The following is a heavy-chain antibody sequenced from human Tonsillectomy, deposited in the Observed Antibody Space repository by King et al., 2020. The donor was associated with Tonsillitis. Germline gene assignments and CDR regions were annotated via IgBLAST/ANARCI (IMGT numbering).Heavy chain of an antibody. J-gene: IGHJ3*02. CDR1: GCTFSSYD. CDR2: IGTAGDT. Sequence: VQLVESGGGVVQPGGSLRLSCAASGCTFSSYDMHWVRQATGKGLEWGSAIGTAGDTYYPGSVKGRFTISRENAKNSLYLQMNSLRAGDTAVYYCATGYCSGGSCYSTNAFDIWGQGTMVTVSS. V-gene: IGHV3-13*04. CDR3: ATGYCSGGSCYSTNAFDI. D-gene: IGHD2-15*01.